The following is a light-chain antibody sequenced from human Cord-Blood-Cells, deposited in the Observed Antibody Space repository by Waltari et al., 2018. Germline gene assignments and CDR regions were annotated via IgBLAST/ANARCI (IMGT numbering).Light chain of an antibody. CDR1: SSDVGGYNY. J-gene: IGLJ3*02. CDR3: SSYTSSSRV. Sequence: QSALTQTASVPGSPGQSITISCTGTSSDVGGYNYVSWYQQHPGKAPKLMIYDVSKRPSGVSNRFSGSKSGNTASLTISGLQAEDEADYYCSSYTSSSRVFGGGTKLTVL. CDR2: DVS. V-gene: IGLV2-14*01.